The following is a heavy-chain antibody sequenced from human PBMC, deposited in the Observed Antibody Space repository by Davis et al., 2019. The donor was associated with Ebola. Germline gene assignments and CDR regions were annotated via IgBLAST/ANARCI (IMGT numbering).Heavy chain of an antibody. V-gene: IGHV1-18*01. J-gene: IGHJ5*02. D-gene: IGHD3-10*01. CDR3: ARDMGMVQEANWFNP. Sequence: ASVKVSCKASGYTFTSYGISWVRQAPGQGLEWMGWISAYNGNTNYAQKLQGRVTMTTDTSTSTAYMELRSLRSDDTAVYYCARDMGMVQEANWFNPWGQGTLVTVSS. CDR1: GYTFTSYG. CDR2: ISAYNGNT.